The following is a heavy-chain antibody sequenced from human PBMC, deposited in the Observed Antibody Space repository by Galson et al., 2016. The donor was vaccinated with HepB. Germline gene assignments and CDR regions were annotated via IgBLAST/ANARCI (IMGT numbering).Heavy chain of an antibody. J-gene: IGHJ6*02. Sequence: QSGAEVKKPGESLKISCKGSEYSFTSYWIGWVRQMPGKGLEWMGVIYPGDSDTRYSPSFQGQVTISADKSIYTVYLRWSSLKASDTAMYYCARHGTGDPYYYGMDVWGQGTTVTVSS. CDR3: ARHGTGDPYYYGMDV. V-gene: IGHV5-51*01. D-gene: IGHD1-7*01. CDR1: EYSFTSYW. CDR2: IYPGDSDT.